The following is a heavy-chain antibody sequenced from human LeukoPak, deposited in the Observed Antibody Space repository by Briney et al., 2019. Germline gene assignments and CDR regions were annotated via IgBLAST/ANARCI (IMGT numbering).Heavy chain of an antibody. D-gene: IGHD2-2*01. CDR2: INPNSGGT. CDR1: GYTFTGYY. J-gene: IGHJ4*02. Sequence: ASVKVSCKASGYTFTGYYMHWVRQAPGQGLEWMGWINPNSGGTNYAQKFQGRVTMTRDTSISTAYMEPSRLRSDDAAVYYCALEYCSSTSCFPISFDYWGQGTLVTVSS. CDR3: ALEYCSSTSCFPISFDY. V-gene: IGHV1-2*02.